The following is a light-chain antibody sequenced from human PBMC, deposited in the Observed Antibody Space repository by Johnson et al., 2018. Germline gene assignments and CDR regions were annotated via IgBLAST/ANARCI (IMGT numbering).Light chain of an antibody. CDR1: SSNIGNNY. CDR3: GTWDSSLSAGNV. V-gene: IGLV1-51*02. J-gene: IGLJ1*01. Sequence: QSVLTQPPSVSAAPGQKVTISCSGSSSNIGNNYVSWYQQLPGTAPKLLIYENNKRPSGITDRFSGSKFGTSATLGITGLPTGDEADYYRGTWDSSLSAGNVFGTGTKVTVL. CDR2: ENN.